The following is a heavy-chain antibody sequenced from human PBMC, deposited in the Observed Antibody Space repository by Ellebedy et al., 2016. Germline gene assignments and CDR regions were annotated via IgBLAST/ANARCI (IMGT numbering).Heavy chain of an antibody. CDR2: IEQDGSEK. V-gene: IGHV3-7*04. J-gene: IGHJ4*02. CDR3: ARGPKYYYDSGTYYTAFDY. CDR1: GFTFSSYW. D-gene: IGHD3-10*01. Sequence: GGSLRLSCAASGFTFSSYWMSWVRQAPGKGLEWVANIEQDGSEKYYVDSVKGRFTISRDNAKNSLYLQMNSLRAEDTAVYYCARGPKYYYDSGTYYTAFDYWGQGTLVTVSS.